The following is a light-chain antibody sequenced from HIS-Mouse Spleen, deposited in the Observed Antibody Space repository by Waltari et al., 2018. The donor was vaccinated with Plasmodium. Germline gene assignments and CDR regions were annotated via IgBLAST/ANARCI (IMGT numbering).Light chain of an antibody. J-gene: IGLJ3*02. Sequence: QSALTQPASVSGSPGQSITLSFTGTSSDVWSYNLVSWYQQHPGKAPNLMIYEGSKRPSGVSNRFSGSKSGNTASLTISGLQAEDAADYYCCSYAGSSSWVFGGGTKLTVL. CDR2: EGS. V-gene: IGLV2-23*01. CDR1: SSDVWSYNL. CDR3: CSYAGSSSWV.